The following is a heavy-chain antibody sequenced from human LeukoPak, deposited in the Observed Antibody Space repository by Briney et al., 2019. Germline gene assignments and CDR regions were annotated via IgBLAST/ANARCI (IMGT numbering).Heavy chain of an antibody. CDR1: GGTFSSYA. V-gene: IGHV1-69*04. CDR3: ASSPEVGIVGATPHS. D-gene: IGHD1-26*01. CDR2: IIPILGIA. Sequence: GASVKVSCKASGGTFSSYAISWVRQAPGQGLEWMGRIIPILGIANYAQKFQGRVTITADKSTSTAYMELSSLRSEDTAVYYCASSPEVGIVGATPHSWGQGTLVTVSS. J-gene: IGHJ4*02.